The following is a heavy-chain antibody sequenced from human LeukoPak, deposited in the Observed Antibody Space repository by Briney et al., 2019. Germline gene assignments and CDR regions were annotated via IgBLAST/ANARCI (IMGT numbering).Heavy chain of an antibody. CDR3: AREVLGYDSSGYYYIGYYFDY. Sequence: GGSLRLSCAASGFTFSDHYMDWLRQAPGKGLEWVGRTRNKANSYTTEYAASVKGRFTISRDDSKNSLYLQMNSLKTEDTAVYYCAREVLGYDSSGYYYIGYYFDYWGQGTLVTVSS. CDR2: TRNKANSYTT. D-gene: IGHD3-22*01. J-gene: IGHJ4*02. CDR1: GFTFSDHY. V-gene: IGHV3-72*01.